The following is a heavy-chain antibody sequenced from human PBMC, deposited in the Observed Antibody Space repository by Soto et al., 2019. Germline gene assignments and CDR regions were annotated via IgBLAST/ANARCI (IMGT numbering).Heavy chain of an antibody. D-gene: IGHD3-22*01. CDR1: GYTFTSYG. J-gene: IGHJ6*02. CDR3: ARGAADDSSGYYRFAYYYYGMDV. CDR2: ISAYNGNT. Sequence: QVQLVQSGAEVKKPGASVKVSCKASGYTFTSYGISWVRQAPGQGLEWMGWISAYNGNTNYAQKLQGRVTMTTDTSTSTADMELRSLSSDVTAVYYCARGAADDSSGYYRFAYYYYGMDVWGQGTTVTVSS. V-gene: IGHV1-18*01.